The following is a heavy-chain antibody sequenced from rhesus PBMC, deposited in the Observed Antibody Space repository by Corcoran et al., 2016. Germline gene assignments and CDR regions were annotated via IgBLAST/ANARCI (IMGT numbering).Heavy chain of an antibody. J-gene: IGHJ6*01. D-gene: IGHD5-24*01. Sequence: QVQLQQWGEGLVKPSETLSLTCAVYGGSISAHHYWSWIRQPPGKGLEWIGYIYANSASTNYNPSLKNRVTISKDRSKNQFSLKLTSVTAADTAVYYCARGGTGGLDSWGQGVVVTVSS. V-gene: IGHV4-73*01. CDR3: ARGGTGGLDS. CDR2: IYANSAST. CDR1: GGSISAHHY.